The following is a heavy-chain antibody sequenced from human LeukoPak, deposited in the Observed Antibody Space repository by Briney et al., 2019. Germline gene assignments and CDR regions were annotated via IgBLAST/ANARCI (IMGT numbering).Heavy chain of an antibody. D-gene: IGHD2-21*02. V-gene: IGHV3-23*01. CDR3: AKDRVLVTATFDH. Sequence: PGGTLRLSCAASGFTFSSYAMRWVRQAPGKGLEWVSAISASDGSTYYAESVKGRFTISRDNSKNTLYLRMNSLRAEDTAVYYCAKDRVLVTATFDHWGQGTLVTVSS. CDR2: ISASDGST. J-gene: IGHJ4*02. CDR1: GFTFSSYA.